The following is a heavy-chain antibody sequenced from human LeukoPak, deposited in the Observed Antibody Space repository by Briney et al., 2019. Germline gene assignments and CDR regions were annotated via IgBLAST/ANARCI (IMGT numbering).Heavy chain of an antibody. J-gene: IGHJ5*02. D-gene: IGHD2-2*01. CDR3: ARSGDIVVVPAATNNWFDP. V-gene: IGHV1-69*13. CDR1: GGTLISYA. CDR2: IIPIFGTA. Sequence: ASVKVSCKASGGTLISYAISWVRQAPGQGLEWMGGIIPIFGTANYAQKFQGRVTITADESTSTAYMELSSLRSEDTAVYYCARSGDIVVVPAATNNWFDPWGQGTLVTVSS.